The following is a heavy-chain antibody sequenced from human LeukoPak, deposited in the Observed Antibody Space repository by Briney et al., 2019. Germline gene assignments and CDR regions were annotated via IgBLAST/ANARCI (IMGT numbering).Heavy chain of an antibody. Sequence: GRSLRLSCAASGFTFSSYGMHWVRQAPGKGLEWVAVIWYDGSNKYYADSVKGRFTISRDNSKNMVYLQMNSLRAEDTAVYYCAREDTGYSSVWFYFGYWGQGTLVTVSS. V-gene: IGHV3-33*01. CDR1: GFTFSSYG. D-gene: IGHD6-19*01. CDR3: AREDTGYSSVWFYFGY. J-gene: IGHJ4*02. CDR2: IWYDGSNK.